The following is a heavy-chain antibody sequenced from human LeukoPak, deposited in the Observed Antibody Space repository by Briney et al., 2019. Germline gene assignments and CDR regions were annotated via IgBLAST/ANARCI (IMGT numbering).Heavy chain of an antibody. V-gene: IGHV4-39*07. CDR2: IYYSGST. J-gene: IGHJ3*02. Sequence: ASETLSLTCTVSGGSISSSSYYWGWIRQPPGKGLEWIGSIYYSGSTYYNPSLKSRVTISVDTSKNQFSLKLSSVTAADTAVYYCARALGLLGAFDIWGQGTMVTVSS. CDR1: GGSISSSSYY. CDR3: ARALGLLGAFDI. D-gene: IGHD2/OR15-2a*01.